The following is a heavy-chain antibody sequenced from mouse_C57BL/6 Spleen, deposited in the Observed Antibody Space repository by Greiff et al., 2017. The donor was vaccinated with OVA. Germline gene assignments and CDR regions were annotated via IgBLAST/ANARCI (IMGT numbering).Heavy chain of an antibody. Sequence: QVQLQQPGAELVKPGASVKVSCKASGYTFTSYWMHWVKQRPGQGLEWIGRIHPSDSDTNYNQKFKGKATLTVDKSSSTAYMQLSSLTSEDSAVYDCAKPVYYDYDAWFAYWGQGTLVTVSA. D-gene: IGHD2-4*01. CDR2: IHPSDSDT. CDR3: AKPVYYDYDAWFAY. J-gene: IGHJ3*01. V-gene: IGHV1-74*01. CDR1: GYTFTSYW.